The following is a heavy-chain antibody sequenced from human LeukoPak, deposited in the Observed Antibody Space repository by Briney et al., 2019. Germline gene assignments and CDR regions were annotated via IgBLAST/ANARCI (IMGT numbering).Heavy chain of an antibody. J-gene: IGHJ6*02. CDR2: MHYTGST. V-gene: IGHV4-59*12. CDR1: GESMSGFY. CDR3: ARGPPPPMVRGWGYYYYGMDV. Sequence: SETLSLTCTVSGESMSGFYWNWIRQPPGKGLEWIGYMHYTGSTNYNPSLKSRVTISIDTSKNQFSLKLSSVTAADTAVYYCARGPPPPMVRGWGYYYYGMDVWGQGTTVTVSS. D-gene: IGHD3-10*01.